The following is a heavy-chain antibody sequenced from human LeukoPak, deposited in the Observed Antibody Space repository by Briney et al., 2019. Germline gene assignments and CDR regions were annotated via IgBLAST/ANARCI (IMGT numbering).Heavy chain of an antibody. CDR2: INAGNGNT. J-gene: IGHJ3*02. CDR3: ARGEGYYYDSSGYYTRYGAFDI. Sequence: ASVKVSCKASGYTFTSYAMHWVRQAPGQRLEWMGWINAGNGNTKYSQKFQGRVTITRDTSASTAYMELSSLRSEDTAVYYCARGEGYYYDSSGYYTRYGAFDIWGQGTMVTVSS. CDR1: GYTFTSYA. V-gene: IGHV1-3*01. D-gene: IGHD3-22*01.